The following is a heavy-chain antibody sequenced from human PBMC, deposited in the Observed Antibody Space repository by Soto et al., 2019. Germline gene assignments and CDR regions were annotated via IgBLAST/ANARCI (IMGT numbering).Heavy chain of an antibody. J-gene: IGHJ6*02. Sequence: QVQLVESGGGVVQPGRSVRLSCAASGFTFSSYGMHWVRQAAGKGLEWVAVISYDGNNKKYADSVKGRFTISRDNSKNTVHLQMNSLRAEDTAIYYCTKGVFLSGMDVWGQGTTVIVSS. CDR2: ISYDGNNK. CDR3: TKGVFLSGMDV. V-gene: IGHV3-30*18. D-gene: IGHD6-13*01. CDR1: GFTFSSYG.